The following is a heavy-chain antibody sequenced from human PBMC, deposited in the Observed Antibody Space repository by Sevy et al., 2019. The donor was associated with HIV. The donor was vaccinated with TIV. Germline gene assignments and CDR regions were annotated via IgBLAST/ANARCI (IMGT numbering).Heavy chain of an antibody. D-gene: IGHD3-16*02. CDR2: IYSGVTT. Sequence: GGSLRLSCAASGFTVGSNYMSWVRQAPGKGLEWVSIIYSGVTTSYADSVKGRFTISRDNSKNTLYLQMNSLRAEDTAVYYCARDHQLSSREYFYYYGMDVWGQGTTVTVSS. J-gene: IGHJ6*02. V-gene: IGHV3-66*01. CDR1: GFTVGSNY. CDR3: ARDHQLSSREYFYYYGMDV.